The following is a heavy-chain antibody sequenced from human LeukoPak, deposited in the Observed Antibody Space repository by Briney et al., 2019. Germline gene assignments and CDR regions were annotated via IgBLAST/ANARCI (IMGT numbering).Heavy chain of an antibody. CDR2: ISAYNGNT. CDR1: GYTFTSYG. CDR3: ARDLGSSATSTNWFDP. D-gene: IGHD6-6*01. Sequence: ASVKVSCKASGYTFTSYGISWVRQAPGQGLEWMGWISAYNGNTNYAQKLQGRVSMTTDTSTSTAYMELRSLRSDDTAVYYCARDLGSSATSTNWFDPWGQGTLVTVSS. V-gene: IGHV1-18*01. J-gene: IGHJ5*02.